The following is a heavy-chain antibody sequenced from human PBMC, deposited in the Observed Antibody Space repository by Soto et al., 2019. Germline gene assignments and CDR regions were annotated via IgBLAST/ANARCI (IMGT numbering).Heavy chain of an antibody. CDR1: GYTFTSYD. Sequence: QVQLVQSGAEVKKPGASVKVSCKASGYTFTSYDINWVRQATGQGPEWMGGMNPNRGNTGYAQKFQGRVTMTRNTSISTAYMELSSLRSEDTAVYYCARGNKLKIRSGWTLHDYWGQGTLVTVSS. V-gene: IGHV1-8*01. CDR3: ARGNKLKIRSGWTLHDY. CDR2: MNPNRGNT. J-gene: IGHJ4*02. D-gene: IGHD6-19*01.